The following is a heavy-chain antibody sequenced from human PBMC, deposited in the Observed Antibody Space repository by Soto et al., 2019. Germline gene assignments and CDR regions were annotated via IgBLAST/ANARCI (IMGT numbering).Heavy chain of an antibody. J-gene: IGHJ4*02. V-gene: IGHV1-2*02. CDR2: INSYSGDA. CDR1: GYTFTGFY. CDR3: VRTPPISTRVYFDY. Sequence: RASVKVSCKASGYTFTGFYISWVRQAPGQGLEWMGWINSYSGDANYAPRFQGRVTMTRDTSNTTAYMDLRRLGSDDTAIYYCVRTPPISTRVYFDYWGQGTPVTVSS. D-gene: IGHD6-6*01.